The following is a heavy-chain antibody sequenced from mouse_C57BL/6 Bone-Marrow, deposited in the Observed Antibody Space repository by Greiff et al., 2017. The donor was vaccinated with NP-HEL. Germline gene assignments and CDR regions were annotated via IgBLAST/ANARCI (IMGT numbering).Heavy chain of an antibody. CDR2: IWGVGST. J-gene: IGHJ3*01. CDR1: GFSLTSYG. CDR3: ASVHYYGSRGFAY. V-gene: IGHV2-6*01. D-gene: IGHD1-1*01. Sequence: VMLVESGPGLVAPSQSLSITCTVSGFSLTSYGVDWVRQSPGKGLEWLGVIWGVGSTNYNSALKSRLSISKDNSKSQVFLKMNSLQTDDTAMYYCASVHYYGSRGFAYWGQGTLVTVSA.